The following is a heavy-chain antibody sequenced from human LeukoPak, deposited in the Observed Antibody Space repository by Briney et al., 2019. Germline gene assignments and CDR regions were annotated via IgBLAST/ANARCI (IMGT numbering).Heavy chain of an antibody. J-gene: IGHJ4*02. CDR1: GFTFSSYE. CDR2: ISSSGSTM. CDR3: ARVGGSGWYYFDY. Sequence: PGGSLRLSCATSGFTFSSYEMNWVRQAPGKGLEWVSYISSSGSTMYYADSVKGRFTISRDNAKNSLYLQMNSLRAEDTAVYYCARVGGSGWYYFDYWGQGTLVTVSS. V-gene: IGHV3-48*03. D-gene: IGHD6-19*01.